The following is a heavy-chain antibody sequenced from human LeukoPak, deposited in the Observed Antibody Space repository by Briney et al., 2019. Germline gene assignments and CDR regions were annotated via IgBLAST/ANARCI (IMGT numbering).Heavy chain of an antibody. V-gene: IGHV4-4*07. Sequence: SSETLSLTCSVSDGSINTYFWSWIRQPAGKGLEWIGRIDSSGTTSLNPSLKSPVTISQDKSKKQFSLKLSSVTAADTAVYYCARGHRYRARAVNYYMDVWGKGTTVTVSS. D-gene: IGHD3-16*02. CDR1: DGSINTYF. J-gene: IGHJ6*03. CDR3: ARGHRYRARAVNYYMDV. CDR2: IDSSGTT.